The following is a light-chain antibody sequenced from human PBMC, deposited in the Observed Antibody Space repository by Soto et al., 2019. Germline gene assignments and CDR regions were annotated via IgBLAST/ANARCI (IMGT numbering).Light chain of an antibody. CDR1: QFISSW. V-gene: IGKV1-5*01. Sequence: DSQMTQSPSTLSASIGDRVTITCRASQFISSWLAWYQQKPGKVPKLLIFHASNLESGVPSRFSGSGSGTEFTLTISSLQPDDFATYYCQQYNSYPWTFGQGTKVDI. J-gene: IGKJ1*01. CDR3: QQYNSYPWT. CDR2: HAS.